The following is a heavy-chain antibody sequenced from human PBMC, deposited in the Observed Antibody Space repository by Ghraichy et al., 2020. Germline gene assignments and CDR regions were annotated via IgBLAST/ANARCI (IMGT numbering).Heavy chain of an antibody. D-gene: IGHD6-19*01. V-gene: IGHV4-34*01. Sequence: SETLSLTCAVYGGSFSGYYWSWIRQPPGKGLEWIGEINHSGSTNYNPSLKSRVTISVDTSKNQFSLKLSSVTAADTAVYYCARRGWFDAFDIWGQGTMVTVYS. J-gene: IGHJ3*02. CDR2: INHSGST. CDR3: ARRGWFDAFDI. CDR1: GGSFSGYY.